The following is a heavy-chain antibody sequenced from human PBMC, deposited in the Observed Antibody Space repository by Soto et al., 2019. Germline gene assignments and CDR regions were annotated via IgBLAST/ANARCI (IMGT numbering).Heavy chain of an antibody. CDR3: AREEKQLSRYGGDFDY. D-gene: IGHD3-16*01. Sequence: SETLSLTCSVSDGSVNTGNYYWSWIRQPPWKGLEWIGHIYYIGTTNYNPSLKSRVTISVDKSKNQFSLNVTSVTAADTAMYFCAREEKQLSRYGGDFDYWGQGILVTV. J-gene: IGHJ4*02. V-gene: IGHV4-61*01. CDR2: IYYIGTT. CDR1: DGSVNTGNYY.